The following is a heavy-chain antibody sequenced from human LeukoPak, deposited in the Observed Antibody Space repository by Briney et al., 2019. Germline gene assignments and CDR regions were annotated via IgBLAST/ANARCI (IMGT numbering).Heavy chain of an antibody. Sequence: SETLSLTCAVYGGSFSGYYWSWIRQPPGKGLEWIGEINHSGSTNYNPSLKSRVTISVDTSKNQFSLKLSSVTAADTAVYYCARGHIAAAGTIYYMDVWGKGTTVTVSS. CDR1: GGSFSGYY. D-gene: IGHD6-13*01. CDR3: ARGHIAAAGTIYYMDV. V-gene: IGHV4-34*01. J-gene: IGHJ6*03. CDR2: INHSGST.